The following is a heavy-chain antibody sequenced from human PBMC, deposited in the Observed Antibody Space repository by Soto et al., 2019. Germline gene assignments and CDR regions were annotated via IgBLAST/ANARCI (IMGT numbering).Heavy chain of an antibody. CDR3: AISRRWYNGLDV. V-gene: IGHV4-59*08. J-gene: IGHJ6*02. CDR1: GGSISSYY. Sequence: PSETLSLTCTVSGGSISSYYWSWIRQPPGKGLECVGCRYYSGITNSNPSLKSRVTISVDTSRNQFSLRLTSVTAADTAAYYCAISRRWYNGLDVWGQGTTVTVSS. CDR2: RYYSGIT. D-gene: IGHD2-15*01.